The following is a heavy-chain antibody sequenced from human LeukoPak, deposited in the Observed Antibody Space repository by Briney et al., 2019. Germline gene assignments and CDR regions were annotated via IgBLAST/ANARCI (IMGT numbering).Heavy chain of an antibody. CDR1: GFTFTSSA. J-gene: IGHJ3*02. D-gene: IGHD6-19*01. CDR3: AADSSGGGVAFDI. V-gene: IGHV1-58*02. CDR2: IVVGSGNT. Sequence: SVKVSCKSSGFTFTSSAMQWVLQARGQRLEWIGWIVVGSGNTNYAQKFQERVTITRDMSTSTAYMELSSLRSGDTAVYYCAADSSGGGVAFDIWGQGTMVTVSS.